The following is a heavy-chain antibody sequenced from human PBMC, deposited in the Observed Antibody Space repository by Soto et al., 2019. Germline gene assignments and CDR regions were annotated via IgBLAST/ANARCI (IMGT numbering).Heavy chain of an antibody. V-gene: IGHV4-61*01. CDR1: GGSVRDGSYY. Sequence: SETLSLTCTVSGGSVRDGSYYWAWLRQPPGKGLEWIGRIYHSGSTIYNPSLKSRVTISIDTSKSQFSLNLNSMTAADTAVYYCAGYNWNYYFDPWGQGTLVTVSS. CDR3: AGYNWNYYFDP. J-gene: IGHJ5*02. D-gene: IGHD1-7*01. CDR2: IYHSGST.